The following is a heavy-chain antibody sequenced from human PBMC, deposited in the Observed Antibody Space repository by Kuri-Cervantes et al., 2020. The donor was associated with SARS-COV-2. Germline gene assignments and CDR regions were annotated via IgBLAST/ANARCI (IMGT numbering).Heavy chain of an antibody. CDR1: GFLFSASA. CDR3: ARASFDFWSGYYTGYFFDY. CDR2: IKQDGSEE. D-gene: IGHD3-3*01. J-gene: IGHJ4*02. V-gene: IGHV3-7*02. Sequence: GGSLRLSCEVSGFLFSASAIHWVRQASGKGLEWVANIKQDGSEEFYVDSVKGRFTVSRDNVKKSLFLQMNSLRVEDSAVYFCARASFDFWSGYYTGYFFDYWGQGSLVTVSS.